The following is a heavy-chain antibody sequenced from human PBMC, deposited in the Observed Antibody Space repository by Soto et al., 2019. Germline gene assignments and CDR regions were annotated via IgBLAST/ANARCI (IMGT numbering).Heavy chain of an antibody. CDR3: ARNLDRLEYYGMDV. CDR2: IYPGDSDT. Sequence: GESLKISCKGSGYSFSSYWIGWVRQMPGKGLEWMGIIYPGDSDTRYSPSFQGQVTMSTDKSISTAYLQWRSLKASDTAIYYCARNLDRLEYYGMDVWGQGTTVTVSS. CDR1: GYSFSSYW. J-gene: IGHJ6*02. D-gene: IGHD3-16*01. V-gene: IGHV5-51*01.